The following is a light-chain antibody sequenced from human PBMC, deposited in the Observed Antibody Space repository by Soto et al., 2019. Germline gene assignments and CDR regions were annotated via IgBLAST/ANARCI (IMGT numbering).Light chain of an antibody. Sequence: EIVMTQSPATLSVSPGERATLSCRASQSVSSNLAWYQQKPGQAPRLLIYGASTRTTGIPARFSGSGSGTEFSLTISRLQSEDFGLYFCQQYNNWLAGTFGQGTKVEIK. CDR1: QSVSSN. CDR2: GAS. V-gene: IGKV3-15*01. J-gene: IGKJ1*01. CDR3: QQYNNWLAGT.